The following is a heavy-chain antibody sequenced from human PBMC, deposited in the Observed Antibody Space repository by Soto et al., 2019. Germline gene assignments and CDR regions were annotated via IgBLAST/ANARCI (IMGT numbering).Heavy chain of an antibody. CDR3: AKGRRFDSRGYYFFDY. CDR1: GFTFSTNA. Sequence: GGSLRLSCAASGFTFSTNAMSWVRQAPGKGLEWVSGISGSGGTTYYADSVRGRFTISRDNSKNTLYVQMNSLRAEDTAIYYCAKGRRFDSRGYYFFDYWGQGTLVTVSS. CDR2: ISGSGGTT. D-gene: IGHD3-22*01. V-gene: IGHV3-23*01. J-gene: IGHJ4*02.